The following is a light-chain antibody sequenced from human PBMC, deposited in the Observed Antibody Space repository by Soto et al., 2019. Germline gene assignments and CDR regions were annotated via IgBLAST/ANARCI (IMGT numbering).Light chain of an antibody. CDR3: QEYNSGPALT. CDR2: SAS. V-gene: IGKV1-27*01. CDR1: QGISNS. J-gene: IGKJ4*01. Sequence: DIQMTQSPSSLSASVGDRVTITCRASQGISNSLAWYQQKPGEVPKLLIYSASISHSGVPSRFSGSGTGTDFTLTISSLQPEDVGTYYCQEYNSGPALTFGGGTKVEIK.